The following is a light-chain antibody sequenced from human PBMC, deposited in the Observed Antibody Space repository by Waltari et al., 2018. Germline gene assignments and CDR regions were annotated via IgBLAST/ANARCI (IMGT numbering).Light chain of an antibody. V-gene: IGKV3-15*01. CDR2: GAS. Sequence: EVVMTQSPATLSVSLGERVTLSCRATDNVNSNLALHQQKPGQAPRLLIYGASTRATGIPARFSGSGSGTQFTLTISSLQTEDFAVYYCQQYNFWPLTFGQGTKVEI. J-gene: IGKJ1*01. CDR3: QQYNFWPLT. CDR1: DNVNSN.